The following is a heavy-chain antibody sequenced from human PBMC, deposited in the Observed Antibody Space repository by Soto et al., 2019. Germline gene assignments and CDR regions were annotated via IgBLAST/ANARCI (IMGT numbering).Heavy chain of an antibody. CDR2: IYYSGST. CDR3: ARAGKDYDILTGYSYYFDY. Sequence: PSETLSLTCTVSGGSISSYYWSWIRQPPGKGLEWIGYIYYSGSTNYNPSLKSRVTISVDTSKNQFSLKLSSVTAADTAVYYCARAGKDYDILTGYSYYFDYWGQGTLVTVSS. V-gene: IGHV4-59*01. D-gene: IGHD3-9*01. J-gene: IGHJ4*02. CDR1: GGSISSYY.